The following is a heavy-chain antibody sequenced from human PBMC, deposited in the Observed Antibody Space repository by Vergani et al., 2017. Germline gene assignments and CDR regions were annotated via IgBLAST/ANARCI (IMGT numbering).Heavy chain of an antibody. D-gene: IGHD4-11*01. J-gene: IGHJ6*03. CDR1: GGSFTSYH. CDR2: IDHTGRP. CDR3: ARVNTETNGHLYYYYYMDV. V-gene: IGHV4-34*01. Sequence: VQLQQWGGGLLKPSETMSLTCVVNGGSFTSYHWTWIRQSPWEGLEWVGDIDHTGRPDYNPSLKSRLTMSVDKSRNQFSLTLNSVTATDTAIYFCARVNTETNGHLYYYYYMDVWGQGTAVTVS.